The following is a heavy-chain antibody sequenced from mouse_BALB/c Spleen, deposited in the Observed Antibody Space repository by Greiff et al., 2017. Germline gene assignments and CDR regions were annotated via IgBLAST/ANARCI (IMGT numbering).Heavy chain of an antibody. D-gene: IGHD1-1*01. CDR3: TRAVKSFDY. CDR2: ISSGGSYT. J-gene: IGHJ2*01. Sequence: EVQRVESGGGLVKPGGSLKLSCAASGFTFSSYTMSWVRQTPEKRLEWVATISSGGSYTYYPDSVKGRFTISRDNAKNTLYLQMSSLKSEDTAMYYCTRAVKSFDYWGQGTTLTVSS. CDR1: GFTFSSYT. V-gene: IGHV5-6-4*01.